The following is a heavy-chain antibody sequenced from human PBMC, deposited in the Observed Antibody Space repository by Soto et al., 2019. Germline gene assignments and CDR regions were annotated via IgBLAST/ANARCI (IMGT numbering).Heavy chain of an antibody. D-gene: IGHD1-1*01. J-gene: IGHJ5*02. Sequence: QVQLVQSGAEVKKPGASVRVSCKPPGNPFTGYYIPWIRQPPGQGLEGMGWINPYTGSTNYAQRFQGWVAMTRDTSISTAYLELSRETSDDTAVYYCARGERNALYGGGWFDPWGQGTLVTVSS. CDR1: GNPFTGYY. CDR2: INPYTGST. V-gene: IGHV1-2*04. CDR3: ARGERNALYGGGWFDP.